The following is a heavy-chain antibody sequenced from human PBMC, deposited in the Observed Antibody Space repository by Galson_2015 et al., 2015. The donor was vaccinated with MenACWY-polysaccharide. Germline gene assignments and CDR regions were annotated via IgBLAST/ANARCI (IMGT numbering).Heavy chain of an antibody. J-gene: IGHJ5*02. Sequence: VKVSCKASGYSFSSYDINWVRQTTGQGLEWMGWMNPNSGYTGYAQKFQGRVTMTRNTSISIAYMELSSLRSEDTAVYYCARGGKYYYDSSGYLNWFDPWGQGTLVTVSS. D-gene: IGHD3-22*01. CDR3: ARGGKYYYDSSGYLNWFDP. V-gene: IGHV1-8*01. CDR2: MNPNSGYT. CDR1: GYSFSSYD.